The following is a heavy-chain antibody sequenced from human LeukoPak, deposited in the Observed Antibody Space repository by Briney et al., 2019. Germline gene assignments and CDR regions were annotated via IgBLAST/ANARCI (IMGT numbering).Heavy chain of an antibody. D-gene: IGHD7-27*01. V-gene: IGHV4-30-2*01. CDR2: IYHSGST. J-gene: IGHJ4*02. Sequence: SETLSLTCTVSGGSISSYSWSWIRQPPGKGLEWIGYIYHSGSTYYNPSLKSRVTISVDRSKNQFSLKLSSVTAADTAVYYCARDGTGKIDYWGQGTLVTVSS. CDR1: GGSISSYS. CDR3: ARDGTGKIDY.